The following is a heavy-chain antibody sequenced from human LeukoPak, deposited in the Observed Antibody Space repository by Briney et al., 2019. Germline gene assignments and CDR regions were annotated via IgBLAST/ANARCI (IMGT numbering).Heavy chain of an antibody. J-gene: IGHJ5*02. Sequence: ASVKVSCKVSGYTLTELSMHWVRQAPGQGLEWMGRIIPILGIANYAQKFQGRVTITADKSTSTAYMELSSLRSEDTAVYYCARDYCSSTSCYSSWFDPWGQGTLVTVSS. CDR3: ARDYCSSTSCYSSWFDP. CDR2: IIPILGIA. CDR1: GYTLTELS. V-gene: IGHV1-69*04. D-gene: IGHD2-2*01.